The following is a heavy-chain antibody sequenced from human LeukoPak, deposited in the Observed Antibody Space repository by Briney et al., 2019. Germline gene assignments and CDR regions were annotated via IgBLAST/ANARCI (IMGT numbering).Heavy chain of an antibody. D-gene: IGHD2-21*01. Sequence: GGSLRLSCAASGFSFSSHWVHWVRQAPGKGLVWVSRISDDGSYTSNVDSVKGRFTISRDNVNNMLYLHMDSLRAEDTAVYYCASFGISWRSSYWGQGTLVTVSS. CDR3: ASFGISWRSSY. V-gene: IGHV3-74*01. J-gene: IGHJ4*02. CDR2: ISDDGSYT. CDR1: GFSFSSHW.